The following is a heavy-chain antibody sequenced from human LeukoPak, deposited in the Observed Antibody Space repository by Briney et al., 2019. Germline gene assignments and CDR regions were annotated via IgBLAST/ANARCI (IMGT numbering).Heavy chain of an antibody. CDR2: MKQDGSEK. V-gene: IGHV3-7*01. Sequence: PGGSLRLSCAASGFTFSSYWMSWVRQAPGKGLEWVADMKQDGSEKYYVDSVKGRFTISRDNAKNSLYLQMNSLRAEDTAVYYCARGQKKRYYDFWSGYSPPGHYWGQGTLVTVSS. D-gene: IGHD3-3*01. CDR3: ARGQKKRYYDFWSGYSPPGHY. J-gene: IGHJ4*02. CDR1: GFTFSSYW.